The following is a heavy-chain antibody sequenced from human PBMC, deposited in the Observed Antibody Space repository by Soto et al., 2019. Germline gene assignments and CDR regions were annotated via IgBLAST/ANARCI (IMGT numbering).Heavy chain of an antibody. CDR1: GYTLTELS. CDR3: ETAQTDY. Sequence: ASVKVSFKVSGYTLTELSMHWVRQAPGKGLEWMGGFDPEDGETIYAQKFQGRVTMTEDTSTDTAYMEMSSLRSEDTAVYYCETAQTDYWGKGTLVTVCS. V-gene: IGHV1-24*01. CDR2: FDPEDGET. J-gene: IGHJ4*02.